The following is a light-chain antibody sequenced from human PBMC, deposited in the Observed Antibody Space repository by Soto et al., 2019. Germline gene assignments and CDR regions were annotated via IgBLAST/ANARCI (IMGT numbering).Light chain of an antibody. CDR3: QQRGEWPPGAT. CDR1: QSISNS. CDR2: EAS. Sequence: DIVLTQSPATLSLSPGERATLSCRASQSISNSLAWYQQKPGQAPRLLIYEASNRATGIPARFSGSGSGTDFTLTISSLEPEDFAVYYCQQRGEWPPGATFGQGTRLEIK. V-gene: IGKV3-11*01. J-gene: IGKJ5*01.